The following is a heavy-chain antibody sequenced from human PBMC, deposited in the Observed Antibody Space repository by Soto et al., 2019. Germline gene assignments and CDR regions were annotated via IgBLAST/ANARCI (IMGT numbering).Heavy chain of an antibody. CDR2: ISYDGSNK. CDR3: ARGLWFGED. J-gene: IGHJ4*02. Sequence: GGSLRLSCAASGFTFSSYAMHWVRQAPGKGLEWVAVISYDGSNKYYADSVKGRFTISRDNSKNTLYLQMNSLRAEDTAVYYCARGLWFGEDWGQGTLVTVSS. D-gene: IGHD3-10*01. CDR1: GFTFSSYA. V-gene: IGHV3-30-3*01.